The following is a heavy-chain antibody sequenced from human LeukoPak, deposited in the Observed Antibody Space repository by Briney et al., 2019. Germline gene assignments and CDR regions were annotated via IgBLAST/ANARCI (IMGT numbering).Heavy chain of an antibody. CDR2: IYTSGST. CDR3: ARARNYYDSSDYYYEGDAFDI. V-gene: IGHV4-4*07. J-gene: IGHJ3*02. CDR1: GGSISYYY. D-gene: IGHD3-22*01. Sequence: SETLSLTCTVSGGSISYYYWSWIRQPAGKGLEWIGRIYTSGSTNYNPSLKSRVTMSVDTSKNQFSLKLSSVTAADTAVYYCARARNYYDSSDYYYEGDAFDIWGQGTMVTVSS.